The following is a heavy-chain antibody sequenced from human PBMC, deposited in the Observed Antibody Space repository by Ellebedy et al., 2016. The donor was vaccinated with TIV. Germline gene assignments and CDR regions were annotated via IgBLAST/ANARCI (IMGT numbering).Heavy chain of an antibody. Sequence: SVKVSXKASRGTFSSYAISWVRQAPGQGLEWMGGIIPIFGTANYAQKFQGRVTITADESTSTAYMELSSLRSEDTAVYYCARVSRYDYVWGSYGEYFDYWGQGTLVTVSS. CDR3: ARVSRYDYVWGSYGEYFDY. D-gene: IGHD3-16*01. CDR2: IIPIFGTA. CDR1: RGTFSSYA. J-gene: IGHJ4*02. V-gene: IGHV1-69*13.